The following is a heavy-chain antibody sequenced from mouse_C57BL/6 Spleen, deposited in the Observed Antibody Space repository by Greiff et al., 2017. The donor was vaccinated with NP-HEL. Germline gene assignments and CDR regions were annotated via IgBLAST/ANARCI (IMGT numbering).Heavy chain of an antibody. CDR2: ISSGGSYT. CDR1: GFTFSSYG. CDR3: ARRGIATVVAFYWYFDV. J-gene: IGHJ1*03. D-gene: IGHD1-1*01. Sequence: EVQLVESGGDLVKPGGSLKLSCAASGFTFSSYGMSWVRQTPDKRLEWVATISSGGSYTYYPDSVKGRFTISRDNAKNTLYLQMSSLKSEDTAMYYCARRGIATVVAFYWYFDVWGTGTTVTVSS. V-gene: IGHV5-6*01.